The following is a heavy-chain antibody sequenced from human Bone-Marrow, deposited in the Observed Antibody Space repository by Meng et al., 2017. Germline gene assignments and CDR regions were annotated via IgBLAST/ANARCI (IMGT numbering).Heavy chain of an antibody. CDR1: GFTFDDYA. CDR2: ISWNSGSI. CDR3: AKGRGIYVLSYYFDY. D-gene: IGHD1-26*01. J-gene: IGHJ4*02. V-gene: IGHV3-9*03. Sequence: GGSLRLSCAASGFTFDDYAMHWVRQAPGKGLEWVSGISWNSGSIGYADSVKGRFTISRDNAKNSLYLQMNSLRAEDMALYYCAKGRGIYVLSYYFDYWGQGTLVTVSS.